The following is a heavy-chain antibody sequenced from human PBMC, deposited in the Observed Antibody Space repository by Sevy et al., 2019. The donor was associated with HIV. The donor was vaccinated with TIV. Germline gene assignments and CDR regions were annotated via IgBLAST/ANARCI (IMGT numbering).Heavy chain of an antibody. J-gene: IGHJ6*03. Sequence: GESLKISCKGSGYSFTSYWIGWVRQMPGKGLEWMGIIYPGDSDTRYSPSFQGQVTISADKSSSTAYLQWSSLKAPDTAEYYCARRKSRPYSRTIYSYRDVWGKGTTVTVSS. V-gene: IGHV5-51*01. CDR3: ARRKSRPYSRTIYSYRDV. CDR2: IYPGDSDT. CDR1: GYSFTSYW. D-gene: IGHD6-13*01.